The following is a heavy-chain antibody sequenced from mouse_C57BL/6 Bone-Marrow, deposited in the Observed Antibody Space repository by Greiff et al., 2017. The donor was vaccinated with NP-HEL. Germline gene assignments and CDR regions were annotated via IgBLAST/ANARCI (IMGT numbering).Heavy chain of an antibody. CDR3: ARDIRGDY. Sequence: EVKLMESGGGLVKPGGSLKLSCAASGFTFSSYAMSWVRQTPEKRLEWVATISDGGSYTYYPDNVKGRFTISRDNAKNNLYLQMSHLKSEDTAMYYCARDIRGDYWGQGTSVTVSS. CDR1: GFTFSSYA. J-gene: IGHJ4*01. V-gene: IGHV5-4*03. CDR2: ISDGGSYT.